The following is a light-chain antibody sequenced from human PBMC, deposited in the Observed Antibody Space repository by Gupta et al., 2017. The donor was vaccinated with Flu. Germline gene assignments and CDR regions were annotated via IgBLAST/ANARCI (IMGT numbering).Light chain of an antibody. V-gene: IGKV3-11*01. CDR2: DAS. J-gene: IGKJ2*01. CDR1: QSVGSS. Sequence: SPATLSLSPGERATRSCRASQSVGSSLGWYQQKAGQAPRLLIYDASNRATGVPDRFSGSGSGTDFTLTSSSLEPEDFAVYHGQQRGIGRTFGQGTKLEI. CDR3: QQRGIGRT.